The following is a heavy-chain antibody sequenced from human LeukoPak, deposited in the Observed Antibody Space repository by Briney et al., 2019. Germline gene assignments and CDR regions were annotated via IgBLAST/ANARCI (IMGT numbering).Heavy chain of an antibody. D-gene: IGHD3/OR15-3a*01. CDR1: GGSISSSSYY. CDR2: IYYSGST. V-gene: IGHV4-39*07. Sequence: SETLSLTCTVSGGSISSSSYYWGWIRQPPGKGLEWIGSIYYSGSTYYNPSLKSRVTISVDTSKNQFSLKLSSVTAADTAVYYCARGFNDPQGLNYYYCMDVWGKGTTVTVSS. J-gene: IGHJ6*03. CDR3: ARGFNDPQGLNYYYCMDV.